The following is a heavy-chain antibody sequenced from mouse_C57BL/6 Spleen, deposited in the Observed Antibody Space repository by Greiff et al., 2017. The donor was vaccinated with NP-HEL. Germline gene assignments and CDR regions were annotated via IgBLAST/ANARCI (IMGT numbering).Heavy chain of an antibody. J-gene: IGHJ4*01. V-gene: IGHV14-2*01. D-gene: IGHD1-1*01. CDR1: GFNIKDYY. CDR2: IDPEDGET. Sequence: VQLKESGAELVKPGASVKLSCTASGFNIKDYYMHWVKQRTEQGLEWIGRIDPEDGETKYAPKFQGKAPITADTSSNTAYLQLSSLTSEDTAVYYCAYYGSSRGYAMDYWGQGTSVTVSS. CDR3: AYYGSSRGYAMDY.